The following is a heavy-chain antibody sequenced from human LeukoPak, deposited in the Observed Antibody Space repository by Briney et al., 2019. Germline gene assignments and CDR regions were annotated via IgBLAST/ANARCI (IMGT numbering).Heavy chain of an antibody. V-gene: IGHV3-23*01. Sequence: GGSLRLSCAASGFTFSSYAMSWVRQAPGAGLEWVSAISNSGGTIHYADSVKGRFTISRDNSKNTLYLQMNSLTAEDTAVYRCAKGKGTGSYYYFDYWGQGTLVIVSS. CDR1: GFTFSSYA. CDR3: AKGKGTGSYYYFDY. CDR2: ISNSGGTI. J-gene: IGHJ4*02. D-gene: IGHD1-26*01.